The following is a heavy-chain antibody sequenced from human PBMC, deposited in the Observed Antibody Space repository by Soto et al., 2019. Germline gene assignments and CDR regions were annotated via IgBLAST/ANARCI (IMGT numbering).Heavy chain of an antibody. Sequence: ESLKISCKGSGYSFTSYWIGWVRQMPGKCLEWMGITYPGDSDTRYSPSFQGQVTISADKSISTAYLQWSSLKASDTAMYYCARHLLSNWFDPWGQGTLVTVSS. D-gene: IGHD3-9*01. V-gene: IGHV5-51*01. J-gene: IGHJ5*02. CDR2: TYPGDSDT. CDR1: GYSFTSYW. CDR3: ARHLLSNWFDP.